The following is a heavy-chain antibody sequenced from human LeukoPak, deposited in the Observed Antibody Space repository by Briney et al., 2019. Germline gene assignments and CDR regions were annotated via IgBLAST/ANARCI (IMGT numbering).Heavy chain of an antibody. CDR2: INSSSSYI. Sequence: GGSLRLSCAASGFTFSIYSMNWVRQAPGKGLEWVSSINSSSSYIYYADSVKGRFTISRDNAKNTLSRQMHSQRAEDTGVYYCARDANHYGSGSYGEGFDYWGQGTLVTVSS. J-gene: IGHJ4*02. D-gene: IGHD3-10*01. CDR1: GFTFSIYS. CDR3: ARDANHYGSGSYGEGFDY. V-gene: IGHV3-21*01.